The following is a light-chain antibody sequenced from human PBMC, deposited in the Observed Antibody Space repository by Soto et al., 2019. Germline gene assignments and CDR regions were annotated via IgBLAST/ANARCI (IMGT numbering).Light chain of an antibody. Sequence: DIHMTHSPSTLSASVVDRVTITFPASQSISSWLAWYQQKPGKAPKLLIYDASSLETGVPSRFSGSGSGTEFTFTISSLQPDDFATYYCQKYNNLLGTFGRGTKVDIK. CDR1: QSISSW. J-gene: IGKJ4*02. CDR3: QKYNNLLGT. V-gene: IGKV1-5*01. CDR2: DAS.